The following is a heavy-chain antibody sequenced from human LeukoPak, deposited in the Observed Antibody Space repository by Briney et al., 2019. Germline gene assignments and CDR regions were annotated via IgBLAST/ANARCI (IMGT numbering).Heavy chain of an antibody. D-gene: IGHD5-12*01. V-gene: IGHV4-4*07. CDR2: IYTSGST. CDR1: GGSISSYY. Sequence: SETLSLTCTVSGGSISSYYWSWIRQPAGKGLEWIGRIYTSGSTNYNPSLKSRVTMSVDTSKNQFSLKLSSVTAADTAVYYCAREPVDIVATDLFDCWGQGTLVTVSS. CDR3: AREPVDIVATDLFDC. J-gene: IGHJ4*02.